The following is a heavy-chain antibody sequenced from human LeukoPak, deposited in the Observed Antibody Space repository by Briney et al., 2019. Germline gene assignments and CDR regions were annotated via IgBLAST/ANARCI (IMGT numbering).Heavy chain of an antibody. D-gene: IGHD3-3*02. Sequence: GGSPRLSCAASGFTFSSYGMHWVRQAPGKGLEWVAVISYDGSNKYYADSVKGRFTISRDNSKNTLYLQMNSLRAEDTAVYYCAKDLKHYYFDYWGQGTLVTVSS. V-gene: IGHV3-30*18. CDR3: AKDLKHYYFDY. CDR1: GFTFSSYG. J-gene: IGHJ4*02. CDR2: ISYDGSNK.